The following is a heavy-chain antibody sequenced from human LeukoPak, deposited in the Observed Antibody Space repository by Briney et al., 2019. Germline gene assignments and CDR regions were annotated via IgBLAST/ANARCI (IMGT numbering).Heavy chain of an antibody. Sequence: PGGSLRLSCAASGFTFSSYAMHWVRQAPGKGLEWAAVISYDGSNKYYADSVKGRFTISRDNSKNTLYLQMNSLRAEDTAVYYCASGYDILTGYYSLFDYWGQGTLVTVSS. V-gene: IGHV3-30-3*01. CDR3: ASGYDILTGYYSLFDY. D-gene: IGHD3-9*01. CDR1: GFTFSSYA. J-gene: IGHJ4*02. CDR2: ISYDGSNK.